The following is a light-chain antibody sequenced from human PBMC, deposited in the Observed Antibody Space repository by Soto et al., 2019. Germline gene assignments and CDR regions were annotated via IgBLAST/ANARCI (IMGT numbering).Light chain of an antibody. CDR2: DVS. CDR3: SSYTRSSFYV. CDR1: SSDVGGYNY. Sequence: QSALTQPASVSGSPGQSITISCTGTSSDVGGYNYVSWYQQHPGKAPKLMIYDVSNRPSGVSNRFSGSKSGNTASLTISGLQDEEEADYYCSSYTRSSFYVFGTGTKLTVL. J-gene: IGLJ1*01. V-gene: IGLV2-14*01.